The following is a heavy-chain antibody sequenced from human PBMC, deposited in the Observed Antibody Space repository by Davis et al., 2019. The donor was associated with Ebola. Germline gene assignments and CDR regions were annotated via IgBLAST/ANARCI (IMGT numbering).Heavy chain of an antibody. V-gene: IGHV1-18*01. J-gene: IGHJ5*02. CDR3: ARDIVATAIDP. D-gene: IGHD5-12*01. Sequence: AASVKVSCKASGYTFTRYGISWLRQAPGQGLEWMGRISAYNGNTNYAQKLHGRVTMTTDTSTSTAYMELRSLRSDDTAVYYCARDIVATAIDPWGQGTLVTVSS. CDR2: ISAYNGNT. CDR1: GYTFTRYG.